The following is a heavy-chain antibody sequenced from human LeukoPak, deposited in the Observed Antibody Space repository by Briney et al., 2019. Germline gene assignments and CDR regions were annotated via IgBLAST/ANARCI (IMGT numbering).Heavy chain of an antibody. V-gene: IGHV1-18*01. D-gene: IGHD2-2*01. Sequence: ASVKVSCKASGYTFTSYGISWVRQAPGQGLEWMGWISAYNGNTNYAQKLQGRVTMTTDTSTSTAYMELRSLRSDDTAVYSCARDLVVGYCSSTSCYPYGMDVWGQGTTVTVSS. CDR2: ISAYNGNT. CDR3: ARDLVVGYCSSTSCYPYGMDV. J-gene: IGHJ6*02. CDR1: GYTFTSYG.